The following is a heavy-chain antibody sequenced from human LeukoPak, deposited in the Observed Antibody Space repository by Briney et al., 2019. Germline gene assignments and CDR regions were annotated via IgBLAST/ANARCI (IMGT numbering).Heavy chain of an antibody. CDR1: GYTFTSYG. Sequence: ASVKVSCKASGYTFTSYGIGWVRQAPGQGLEWMGWNSAYNGNTNYAQKLQGRVTMTTDTSTSTAYMELRSLRSDDTAVYYCAREVSWERYGLGSCFDYWGQGTLVTVSS. D-gene: IGHD3-10*01. CDR2: NSAYNGNT. CDR3: AREVSWERYGLGSCFDY. V-gene: IGHV1-18*01. J-gene: IGHJ4*02.